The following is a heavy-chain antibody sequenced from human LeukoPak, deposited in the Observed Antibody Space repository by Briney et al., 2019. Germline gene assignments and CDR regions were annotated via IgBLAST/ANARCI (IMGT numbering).Heavy chain of an antibody. V-gene: IGHV3-21*01. CDR1: GFTFSSYS. J-gene: IGHJ4*02. CDR2: ISSSSSYI. CDR3: ARASGGSYYFDY. Sequence: GGSLSLSCAVSGFTFSSYSMIWVRQAPGKGLEWVASISSSSSYIYYPDSVKGRFTISRDNAKNSLYLQMNSLRAEDTAVYYCARASGGSYYFDYWGQGTLVTVSS. D-gene: IGHD3-16*01.